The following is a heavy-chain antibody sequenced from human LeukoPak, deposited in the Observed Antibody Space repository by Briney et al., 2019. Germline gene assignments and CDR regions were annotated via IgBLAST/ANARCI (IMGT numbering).Heavy chain of an antibody. V-gene: IGHV4-31*03. Sequence: PSETLSLTCTVSGGSISSGHYYWSWIRRHPGKGLEWIGYIYYSGSTYYNPSLESRVTISVDTSKNQFSLKLSPVTAADTAVYYCARTSLGYYFDFWGQGTLVTVSS. J-gene: IGHJ4*02. D-gene: IGHD3-22*01. CDR3: ARTSLGYYFDF. CDR1: GGSISSGHYY. CDR2: IYYSGST.